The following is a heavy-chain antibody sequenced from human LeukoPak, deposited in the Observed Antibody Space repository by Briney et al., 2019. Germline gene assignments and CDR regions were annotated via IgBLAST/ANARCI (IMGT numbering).Heavy chain of an antibody. D-gene: IGHD2-15*01. CDR2: VSGADGTT. Sequence: QPGGSLRLSCAASGFTFSAYGMSWVRQSPRKGLEWVSGVSGADGTTYYADSVKGRFTISRDNSKNTLYLQMNSLRAEDTAVYYCAKDPKTNYCSGGSCYFDCWGQGTLVTVSS. V-gene: IGHV3-23*01. CDR3: AKDPKTNYCSGGSCYFDC. CDR1: GFTFSAYG. J-gene: IGHJ4*02.